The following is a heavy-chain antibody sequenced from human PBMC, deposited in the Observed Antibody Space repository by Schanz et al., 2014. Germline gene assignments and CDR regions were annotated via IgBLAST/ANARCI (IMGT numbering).Heavy chain of an antibody. CDR2: IIPILGIA. V-gene: IGHV1-69*02. J-gene: IGHJ5*02. CDR1: GGTFNSYT. CDR3: ARGQRQTSGRGCGP. D-gene: IGHD2-15*01. Sequence: QVQLVQSGAEVKKPGSSMKVSCKASGGTFNSYTINWVRQAPGQGLEWMGRIIPILGIANYAQKFQGRLTITADKSTSAAYMERSSHKAEDTAMYYCARGQRQTSGRGCGPWGQGTLVSVSS.